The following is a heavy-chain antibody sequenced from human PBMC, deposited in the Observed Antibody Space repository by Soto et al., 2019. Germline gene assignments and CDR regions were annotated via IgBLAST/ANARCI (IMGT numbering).Heavy chain of an antibody. J-gene: IGHJ4*02. Sequence: SETLSLTCVVSNFSISSGYYWGWIRQSPGKGLEWIASIYRSGTTSYNPSLKSRVTISVDPSKNQFSLMLTAVTAADTAVYYCARTHSGSYYSVFNYWGRGSLVTVS. CDR3: ARTHSGSYYSVFNY. D-gene: IGHD1-26*01. CDR1: NFSISSGYY. CDR2: IYRSGTT. V-gene: IGHV4-38-2*01.